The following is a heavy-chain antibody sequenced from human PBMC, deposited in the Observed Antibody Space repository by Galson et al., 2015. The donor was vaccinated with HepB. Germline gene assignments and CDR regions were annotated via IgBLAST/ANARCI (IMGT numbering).Heavy chain of an antibody. CDR1: GFTFSSYN. D-gene: IGHD7-27*01. CDR2: IDSSSSYT. CDR3: VRDPPLGTPFDH. V-gene: IGHV3-21*01. Sequence: SLRLSCAGSGFTFSSYNMNWVRQAPGKGLEWVASIDSSSSYTYYAESLKGRFTISRDNAKNSLYLQMNSLRPEDTAVYYCVRDPPLGTPFDHWGQGTLVTVSS. J-gene: IGHJ4*02.